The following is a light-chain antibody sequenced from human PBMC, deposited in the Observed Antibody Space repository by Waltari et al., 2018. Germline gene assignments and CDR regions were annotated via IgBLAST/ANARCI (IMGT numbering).Light chain of an antibody. CDR3: QQLNSYPIT. V-gene: IGKV1-9*01. J-gene: IGKJ5*01. CDR1: QDISSH. Sequence: DIQLTQSPSFLSASVGDRVTITCRASQDISSHLAWYQKNPGKAPKILVYGASTLGSGVPSGFSGGGSGTEFTLTISSLQPEDFATYYCQQLNSYPITFGQGTRLEIK. CDR2: GAS.